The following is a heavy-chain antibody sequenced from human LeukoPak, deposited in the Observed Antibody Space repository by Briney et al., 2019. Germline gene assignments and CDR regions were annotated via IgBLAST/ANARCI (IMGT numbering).Heavy chain of an antibody. V-gene: IGHV5-51*01. CDR1: GRSFTSYW. CDR3: ARRSSGSYSVGGYYYYMDV. CDR2: IYPGDSDT. J-gene: IGHJ6*03. D-gene: IGHD1-26*01. Sequence: GESLKISCKGSGRSFTSYWIGWVRQMPGKGLEWMGIIYPGDSDTRYSPSFQGQVTISADKSISTAYLQWSSLKASDTAMYYCARRSSGSYSVGGYYYYMDVWGKGTTVTVSS.